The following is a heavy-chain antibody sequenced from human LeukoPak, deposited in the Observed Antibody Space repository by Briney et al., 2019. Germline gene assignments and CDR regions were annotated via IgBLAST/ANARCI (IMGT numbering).Heavy chain of an antibody. Sequence: GGSLRLSCAASGFTFSNYGMHWVRQAPGKGLEWVAVMWNDGSNKYYADSVKGRFTISRDNSKNTLYLQMNSLRAEDTAVYYCTRGEYYYDNSGYFLWGQGTLVTVSS. D-gene: IGHD3-22*01. CDR3: TRGEYYYDNSGYFL. V-gene: IGHV3-33*01. CDR2: MWNDGSNK. CDR1: GFTFSNYG. J-gene: IGHJ4*02.